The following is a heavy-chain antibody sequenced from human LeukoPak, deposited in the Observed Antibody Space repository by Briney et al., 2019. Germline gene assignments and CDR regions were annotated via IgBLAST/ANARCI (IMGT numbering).Heavy chain of an antibody. Sequence: PSETLSLTCTVSGGSISSGCYYWSWIRQPAGKGLEWIGRIYTRGSTNYNPSLQSRVTISVDTSKNQFSLQLSSVTAADTAVYYCASNSFDYYGSGSYSVDYWGQGTLVTVSS. V-gene: IGHV4-61*02. D-gene: IGHD3-10*01. J-gene: IGHJ4*02. CDR1: GGSISSGCYY. CDR2: IYTRGST. CDR3: ASNSFDYYGSGSYSVDY.